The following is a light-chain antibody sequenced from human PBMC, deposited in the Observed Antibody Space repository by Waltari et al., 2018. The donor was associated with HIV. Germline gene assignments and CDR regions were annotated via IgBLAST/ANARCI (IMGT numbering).Light chain of an antibody. CDR1: SRHVWSYHL. J-gene: IGLJ2*01. Sequence: QSALTQPASVSGSPGQSITLSCTGTSRHVWSYHLASWYQQHPVTPPKLLIYEVSKRPSGVSNRFSGAKAGSTASLTISGLQPEDEADYCCCSYASTTDTYVVFGGGTKLTVL. V-gene: IGLV2-23*02. CDR3: CSYASTTDTYVV. CDR2: EVS.